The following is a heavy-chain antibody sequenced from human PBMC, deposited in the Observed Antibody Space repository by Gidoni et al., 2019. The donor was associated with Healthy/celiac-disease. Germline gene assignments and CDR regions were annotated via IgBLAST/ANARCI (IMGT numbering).Heavy chain of an antibody. V-gene: IGHV3-64*01. D-gene: IGHD3-22*01. CDR2: ISSNGGST. J-gene: IGHJ6*02. CDR1: AFTFSSYA. Sequence: EVQLVESGVGLVQPGGSLRLSCAASAFTFSSYAMHWVRQAPGNGLEYVSAISSNGGSTDYANSVKGRFTISRDNSKNTLYLQMGSLRAEEMAVYYCARGYDSERYYYYYGMDVWGQGTTVTVSS. CDR3: ARGYDSERYYYYYGMDV.